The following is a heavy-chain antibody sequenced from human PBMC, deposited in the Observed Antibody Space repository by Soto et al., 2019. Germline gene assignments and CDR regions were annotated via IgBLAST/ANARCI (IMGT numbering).Heavy chain of an antibody. CDR2: IYSGGSA. Sequence: EVQLVETGGGLIQPGGSLRLSCSASGFTVSSNYMTWVRQAPGKGLEWVSVIYSGGSAYYAESVKGRFTISRDNSRNTLYLQMNGLRTEDTAVYYCARGDYYYYRMDVWGQGTTVTVSS. CDR3: ARGDYYYYRMDV. J-gene: IGHJ6*02. CDR1: GFTVSSNY. V-gene: IGHV3-53*02.